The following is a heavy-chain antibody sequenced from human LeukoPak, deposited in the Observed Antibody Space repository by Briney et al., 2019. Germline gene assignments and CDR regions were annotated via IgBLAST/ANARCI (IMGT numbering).Heavy chain of an antibody. CDR2: ISGSVGST. CDR1: GFTFSSYA. CDR3: AKVDVPFNRKYYFDY. V-gene: IGHV3-23*01. D-gene: IGHD1-14*01. Sequence: GGSLRLSCAASGFTFSSYAMSWVRQAPGKGLEWVSAISGSVGSTYYADSVKGRFTISRDNSKNTLYLQMNSLRAEDTAVYYCAKVDVPFNRKYYFDYWGQGTLVTVSS. J-gene: IGHJ4*02.